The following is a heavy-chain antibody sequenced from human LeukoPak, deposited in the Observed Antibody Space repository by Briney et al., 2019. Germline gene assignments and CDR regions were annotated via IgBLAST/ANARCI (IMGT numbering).Heavy chain of an antibody. D-gene: IGHD2-2*01. CDR2: IIPIFGTA. V-gene: IGHV1-69*05. CDR1: GGTFSSYA. CDR3: ARAVVGVVPAAVPYDAFDI. Sequence: ASVKVFCKASGGTFSSYAISWVRQAPGQGLEWMGGIIPIFGTANYAQKFQGRVTITTDESTSTAYMELSSLRSEDTAVYYCARAVVGVVPAAVPYDAFDIWGQGTMVTVSS. J-gene: IGHJ3*02.